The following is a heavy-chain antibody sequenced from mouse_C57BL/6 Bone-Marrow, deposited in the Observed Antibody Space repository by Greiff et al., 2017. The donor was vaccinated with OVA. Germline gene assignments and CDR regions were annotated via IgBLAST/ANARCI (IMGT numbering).Heavy chain of an antibody. D-gene: IGHD2-4*01. J-gene: IGHJ1*03. CDR1: GFSLSTSGMG. Sequence: QVQLKESGPGILQSSQTLSLTCSFSGFSLSTSGMGVSWLRQPSGKGLEWLAHIYWDDDKRYNPSLKSRLTISKDTSRNQVFLKITSVDTADTATYYCARRDWDYVHFDVWGTGTTVTVAS. V-gene: IGHV8-12*01. CDR3: ARRDWDYVHFDV. CDR2: IYWDDDK.